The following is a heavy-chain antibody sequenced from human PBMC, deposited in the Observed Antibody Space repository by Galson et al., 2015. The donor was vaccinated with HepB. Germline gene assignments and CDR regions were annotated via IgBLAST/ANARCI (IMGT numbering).Heavy chain of an antibody. J-gene: IGHJ6*02. CDR2: IYPGDSET. CDR1: GYSFRNYW. V-gene: IGHV5-51*01. CDR3: ARLGHEGYHYYGMDV. D-gene: IGHD2-2*01. Sequence: QSGAEVKKPGESLKISCKASGYSFRNYWIGWVRQMPGKGLECMGIIYPGDSETSYSPSFQGQVTLSADKSTNTAYLQWSSLKASDTAMYYCARLGHEGYHYYGMDVWGQGTTVTVSS.